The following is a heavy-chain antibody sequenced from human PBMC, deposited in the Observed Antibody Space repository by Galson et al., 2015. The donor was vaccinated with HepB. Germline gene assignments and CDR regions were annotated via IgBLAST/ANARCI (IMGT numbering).Heavy chain of an antibody. V-gene: IGHV3-30*18. J-gene: IGHJ3*02. CDR2: ISYDGSNK. D-gene: IGHD2-15*01. CDR1: GFTFSSYG. Sequence: SLRLSCAASGFTFSSYGMHWVRQAPGKGLEWVAVISYDGSNKYYADSVKGRFTISRDNSKNTLYLQMNSLRAEDTAVYYCAKSGGFDCSGGSCYRHDASDIWGQGTMVTASS. CDR3: AKSGGFDCSGGSCYRHDASDI.